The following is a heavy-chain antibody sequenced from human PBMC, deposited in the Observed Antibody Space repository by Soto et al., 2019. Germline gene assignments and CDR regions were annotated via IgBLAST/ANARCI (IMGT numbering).Heavy chain of an antibody. J-gene: IGHJ4*02. CDR3: AKSSSWFRALFDY. CDR2: IIPIFGTA. V-gene: IGHV1-69*13. Sequence: SVQVSCKASGGTFSSYAISWVRQAPGQGLEWMGGIIPIFGTANYAQKFQGRVTITADESTSTAYMELSSLRSEDTAVYYCAKSSSWFRALFDYWGQGTLVTVSS. D-gene: IGHD6-13*01. CDR1: GGTFSSYA.